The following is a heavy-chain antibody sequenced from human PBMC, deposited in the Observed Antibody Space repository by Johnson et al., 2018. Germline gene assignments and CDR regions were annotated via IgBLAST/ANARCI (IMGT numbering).Heavy chain of an antibody. V-gene: IGHV3-15*07. CDR2: IKSKAAGGTT. CDR3: ITDTWPDALDI. J-gene: IGHJ3*02. Sequence: EVQLLESGGGLVNXGGSXGLXCAASGFTFNNAWMNWVRQAPGKGLEWVGRIKSKAAGGTTDYAAPVKGRFTISRDDSKNTLYLQMNSLKTEDTAVYYCITDTWPDALDIWGHGIMVTVSS. CDR1: GFTFNNAW.